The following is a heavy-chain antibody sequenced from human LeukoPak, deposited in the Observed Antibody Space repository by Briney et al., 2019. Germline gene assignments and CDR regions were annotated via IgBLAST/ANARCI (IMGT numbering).Heavy chain of an antibody. D-gene: IGHD3-3*01. V-gene: IGHV1-69*13. CDR3: ARPGYDFWSGPYYYYYMDV. J-gene: IGHJ6*03. CDR1: GGTFSSYA. Sequence: ASVKVSCKASGGTFSSYAVSWVRQAPGQGLEWTGGIIPIFGTANYAQKFQGRVTITADESTSTAYMELSSLRSEDTAVYYCARPGYDFWSGPYYYYYMDVWGKGTTVTVSS. CDR2: IIPIFGTA.